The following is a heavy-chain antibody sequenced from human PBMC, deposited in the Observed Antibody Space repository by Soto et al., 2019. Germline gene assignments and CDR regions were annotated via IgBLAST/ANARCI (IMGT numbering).Heavy chain of an antibody. V-gene: IGHV3-30*18. CDR2: ISYDGSNK. J-gene: IGHJ4*02. D-gene: IGHD3-16*02. Sequence: QVQLVESGGGVVQPGRSLRLSCAASGFTFSSYGMHWVRQAPGKGLEWVAVISYDGSNKYYADSVKGRFTISRDNSKNTLYLQMNSLRAEDTAVYYCAKDRVFYIWGSYRYQGFDYWGQGTLVTVSS. CDR1: GFTFSSYG. CDR3: AKDRVFYIWGSYRYQGFDY.